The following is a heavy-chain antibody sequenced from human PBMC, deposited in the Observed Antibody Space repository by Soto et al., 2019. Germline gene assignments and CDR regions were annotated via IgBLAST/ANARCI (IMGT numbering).Heavy chain of an antibody. D-gene: IGHD2-2*02. CDR2: IYYSGST. Sequence: PSETLSLTCTVSGGSISSSSYYWGWIRQPPGKGLEWIGSIYYSGSTYYNPSLKSRVTISVDTSKNQFSLKLSSVTAADTAVYYCARDLSTSCYKCAWFDPWGQGTLVTSPQ. V-gene: IGHV4-39*07. CDR3: ARDLSTSCYKCAWFDP. CDR1: GGSISSSSYY. J-gene: IGHJ5*02.